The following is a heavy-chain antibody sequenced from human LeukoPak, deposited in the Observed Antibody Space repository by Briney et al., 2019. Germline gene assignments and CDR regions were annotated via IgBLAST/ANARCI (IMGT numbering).Heavy chain of an antibody. CDR2: IYWSDDK. D-gene: IGHD3-9*01. CDR3: AHSRGLRRYFDWLLPSFDY. CDR1: GFSLSTSGVG. Sequence: SGPMLVNPTQTLTLTCTFSGFSLSTSGVGVGWIRQPPGKALEWLALIYWSDDKRYSPSLKSRLTITKDTSKNQVVLTMTNMDPVDTATYYCAHSRGLRRYFDWLLPSFDYWGQGTLVTVSS. J-gene: IGHJ4*02. V-gene: IGHV2-5*01.